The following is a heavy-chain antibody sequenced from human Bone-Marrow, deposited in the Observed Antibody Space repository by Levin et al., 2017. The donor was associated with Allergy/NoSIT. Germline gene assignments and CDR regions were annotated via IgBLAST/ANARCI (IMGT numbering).Heavy chain of an antibody. CDR2: ISPTSGTT. CDR3: ARFTEYFVTRGVNDALDV. J-gene: IGHJ3*01. D-gene: IGHD3-10*01. V-gene: IGHV3-11*01. Sequence: GGSLRLSCAASGFIFSNYYLTWIRQAPGKGLECISSISPTSGTTFYADSVKGRFTISWDNAQKSLHLQMTSLRAEDAAVYYCARFTEYFVTRGVNDALDVWGQGTTVSVSA. CDR1: GFIFSNYY.